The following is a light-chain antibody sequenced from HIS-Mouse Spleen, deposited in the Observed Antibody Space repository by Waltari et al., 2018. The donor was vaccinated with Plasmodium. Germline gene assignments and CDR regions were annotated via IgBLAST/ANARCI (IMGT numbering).Light chain of an antibody. CDR2: GSS. Sequence: EIVLTQSLGTLTLSPGERATLSCRTSQSVSRSYLACYQQNPCQAPRLHIYGSSSRATSFPDRCSGSGSGTDFTLTISGLEPEDFAVYYCQQYGSSPITFGQGTRLEIK. CDR3: QQYGSSPIT. V-gene: IGKV3-20*01. J-gene: IGKJ5*01. CDR1: QSVSRSY.